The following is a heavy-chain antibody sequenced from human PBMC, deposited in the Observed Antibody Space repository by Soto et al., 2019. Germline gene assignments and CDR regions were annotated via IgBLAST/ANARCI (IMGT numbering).Heavy chain of an antibody. V-gene: IGHV3-74*01. CDR2: INSDGSST. Sequence: XVSLRLSCAASGFTFSSYWMHWVRQAPGKGLVWVSRINSDGSSTSYADSVKGRFTISRDNAKNTLYLQMNSLRAEDTAVYYCARETGYSSGMDVWGQGTTVTVSS. J-gene: IGHJ6*02. CDR3: ARETGYSSGMDV. CDR1: GFTFSSYW. D-gene: IGHD5-18*01.